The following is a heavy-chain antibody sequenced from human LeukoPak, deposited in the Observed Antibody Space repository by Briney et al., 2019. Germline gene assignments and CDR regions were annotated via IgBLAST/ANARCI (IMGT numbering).Heavy chain of an antibody. CDR2: ISSSSSYI. V-gene: IGHV3-21*01. CDR1: GFTFSSYS. Sequence: PGGSLRLSCAASGFTFSSYSMNWVRQAPGKGLEWVLSISSSSSYIYYADSVKGRFTISRDNAKNSLYLQMNSLGAEDTAVYYCAPTGGSDYGDYGAFDIWGQGTMVTVSS. D-gene: IGHD4-17*01. CDR3: APTGGSDYGDYGAFDI. J-gene: IGHJ3*02.